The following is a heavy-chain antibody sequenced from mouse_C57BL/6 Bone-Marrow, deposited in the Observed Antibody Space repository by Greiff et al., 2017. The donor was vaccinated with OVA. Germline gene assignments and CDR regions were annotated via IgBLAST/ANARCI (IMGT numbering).Heavy chain of an antibody. CDR3: ARDEGTTVVAKGFDY. CDR1: GFTFSSYA. V-gene: IGHV5-4*01. Sequence: EVQGVESGGGLVKPGGSLKLSCAASGFTFSSYAMSWVRQTPEKRLEWVATISDGGSYTYYPDNVKGRFTISRDNAKNNLYLQMSHLKSEDTAMYYCARDEGTTVVAKGFDYWGQGTTLTVSS. J-gene: IGHJ2*01. CDR2: ISDGGSYT. D-gene: IGHD1-1*01.